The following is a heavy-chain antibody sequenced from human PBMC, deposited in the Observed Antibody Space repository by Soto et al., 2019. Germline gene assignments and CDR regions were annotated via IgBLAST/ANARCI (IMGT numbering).Heavy chain of an antibody. Sequence: ASVKVSCKASAYTFTGYDMHWVRRAPGQGLEWMGWINPNSGGTNYAQKFQGWVTMTRDTSISTAYMELSRLRSDDTAVYYCARGHMTTVTGLYSYYMDVWGKGTTVTLSS. CDR1: AYTFTGYD. V-gene: IGHV1-2*04. D-gene: IGHD4-4*01. CDR2: INPNSGGT. CDR3: ARGHMTTVTGLYSYYMDV. J-gene: IGHJ6*03.